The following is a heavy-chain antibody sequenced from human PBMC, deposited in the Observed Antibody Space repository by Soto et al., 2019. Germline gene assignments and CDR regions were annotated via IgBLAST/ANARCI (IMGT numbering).Heavy chain of an antibody. V-gene: IGHV3-43*01. CDR3: AKKKKFRGVFDY. CDR1: GFTFDDYT. D-gene: IGHD3-10*01. CDR2: ISWDGGST. Sequence: GGSLRLSCAASGFTFDDYTMHWVRQAPGKGLEWVSLISWDGGSTYYADSVKGRFTISRDNSKNSLYLQMNSLRTEDPALYYCAKKKKFRGVFDYWGQGTLVTVSS. J-gene: IGHJ4*02.